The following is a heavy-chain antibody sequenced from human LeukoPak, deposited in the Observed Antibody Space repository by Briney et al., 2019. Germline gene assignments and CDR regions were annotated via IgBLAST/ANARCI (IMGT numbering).Heavy chain of an antibody. Sequence: SETLSLTCTVSGGSISSGDYYWSWIRQPPGKGLEWIGYIYYSGSTYYNPSLKSRVTISVDTSKNQFSLKLSSVTAADTAVYYCATSVSDYGDYARFDPWGQGTLVTVSS. CDR3: ATSVSDYGDYARFDP. D-gene: IGHD4-17*01. J-gene: IGHJ5*02. CDR1: GGSISSGDYY. CDR2: IYYSGST. V-gene: IGHV4-30-4*02.